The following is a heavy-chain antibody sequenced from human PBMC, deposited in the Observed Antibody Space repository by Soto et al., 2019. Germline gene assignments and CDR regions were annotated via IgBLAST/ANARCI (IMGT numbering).Heavy chain of an antibody. J-gene: IGHJ4*02. CDR3: AREGRAYCCGDCSRFDN. D-gene: IGHD2-21*02. CDR1: GFTFSSYG. CDR2: VWFDGSKK. V-gene: IGHV3-33*01. Sequence: QVQLVESGGGVVQSGRSLRLSCAASGFTFSSYGRHWVRQAPGKGLEWVARVWFDGSKKYYADSVKGRFTISRDNSKKTLKLKMNSLRGEDTALYYCAREGRAYCCGDCSRFDNWGQGTLVTVSS.